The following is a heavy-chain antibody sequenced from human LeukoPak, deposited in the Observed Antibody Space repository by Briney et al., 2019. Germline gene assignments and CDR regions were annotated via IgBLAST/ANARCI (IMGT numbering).Heavy chain of an antibody. J-gene: IGHJ4*02. CDR3: ARDPSLMGVSTYYFDY. D-gene: IGHD5-24*01. CDR1: GFTFSSYG. CDR2: ISYDGSNK. Sequence: GGSLRLSCAASGFTFSSYGMHWVRQAPGKGLEWVAVISYDGSNKYYADSVKGRFTISRDNSKNTLYLQMNSLRAEDTAVYYCARDPSLMGVSTYYFDYWGQGTLVTVSS. V-gene: IGHV3-30*03.